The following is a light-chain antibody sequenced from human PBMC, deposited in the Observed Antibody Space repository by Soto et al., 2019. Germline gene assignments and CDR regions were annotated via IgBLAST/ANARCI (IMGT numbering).Light chain of an antibody. V-gene: IGLV2-23*02. CDR1: SSDVGNYNL. Sequence: QSALTQPASVSGSPGQSITISCTGTSSDVGNYNLVSWYQQHPGKAPKLMIYEDRKRPSEVSNRFSGSKSGNTASLTISGLQAEDDADYYCCSYAVSSTFVFGGGTKLTV. CDR3: CSYAVSSTFV. J-gene: IGLJ2*01. CDR2: EDR.